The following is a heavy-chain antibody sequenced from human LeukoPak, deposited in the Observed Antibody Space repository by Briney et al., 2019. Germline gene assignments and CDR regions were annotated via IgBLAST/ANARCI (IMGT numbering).Heavy chain of an antibody. CDR1: GGSFSSGSYY. V-gene: IGHV4-61*01. CDR3: ARTPRAYYNFWSGYYTAQYYFDY. D-gene: IGHD3-3*01. J-gene: IGHJ4*02. CDR2: IYYSGST. Sequence: SETLSLTCTVSGGSFSSGSYYWSWIRQPPGKGLEWIGYIYYSGSTNYNPSLKSRVTISVDTSKNQFSLKLSSVTAADTAVYYCARTPRAYYNFWSGYYTAQYYFDYWGQGTLVTVSS.